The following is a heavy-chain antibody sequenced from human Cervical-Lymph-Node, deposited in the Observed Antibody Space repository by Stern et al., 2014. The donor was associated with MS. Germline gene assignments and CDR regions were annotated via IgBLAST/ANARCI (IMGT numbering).Heavy chain of an antibody. Sequence: QLQLQESGPGLVKSSQTLSVTCTVSGGSISDRNAYWSWIRQHPGQGLGWVVHIYYNGNPYYNSSLKILVTMSIDLSKNQFSLKFNSVTAADTAVYYCARGTTGTTPSFDPWGQGTLVTVSS. V-gene: IGHV4-31*01. CDR2: IYYNGNP. D-gene: IGHD1-1*01. CDR3: ARGTTGTTPSFDP. CDR1: GGSISDRNAY. J-gene: IGHJ5*02.